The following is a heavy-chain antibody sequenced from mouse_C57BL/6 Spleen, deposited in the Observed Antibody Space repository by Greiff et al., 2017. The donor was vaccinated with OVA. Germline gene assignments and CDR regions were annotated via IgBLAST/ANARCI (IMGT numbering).Heavy chain of an antibody. CDR1: GFTFSSYA. CDR2: ISDGGSYT. J-gene: IGHJ3*01. Sequence: EVHLVESGGGLVKPGGSLKLSCAASGFTFSSYAMSWVRQTPEKRLEWVATISDGGSYTYYPDNVKGRFTISRDNAKNNLYLQMSHLKSEDTAMYYCARDGTYGLFAYWGQGTLVTVSA. V-gene: IGHV5-4*01. D-gene: IGHD1-1*02. CDR3: ARDGTYGLFAY.